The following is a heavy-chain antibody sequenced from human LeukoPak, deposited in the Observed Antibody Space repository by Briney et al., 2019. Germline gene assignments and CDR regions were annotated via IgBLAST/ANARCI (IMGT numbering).Heavy chain of an antibody. D-gene: IGHD1-26*01. Sequence: SGTLSLACAVSGGSILSTNWWSWVRQPPGRGLEWIGEVHLSGASNYNPSLKSRVNMSIDKSRNQLSLELTSVTAADTAIYYCARESGAFSPFGFWGQGTLVTVFS. V-gene: IGHV4-4*02. J-gene: IGHJ4*02. CDR1: GGSILSTNW. CDR3: ARESGAFSPFGF. CDR2: VHLSGAS.